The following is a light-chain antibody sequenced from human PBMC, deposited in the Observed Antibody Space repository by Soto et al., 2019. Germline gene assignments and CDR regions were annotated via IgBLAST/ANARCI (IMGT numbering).Light chain of an antibody. CDR1: QDIASY. V-gene: IGKV1-9*01. CDR3: QQIKNDPWT. CDR2: AAS. J-gene: IGKJ1*01. Sequence: DIQLTQSPSFLSASVGDRVIITCRASQDIASYLAWYQQKPGKAPKLLIYAASTLQSGVPSRFSGSGSVTEFTLTISSLQPEDFATYYCQQIKNDPWTFGQGTKVEIK.